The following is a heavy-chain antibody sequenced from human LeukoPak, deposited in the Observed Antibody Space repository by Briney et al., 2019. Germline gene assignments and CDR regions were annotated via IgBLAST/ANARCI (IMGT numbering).Heavy chain of an antibody. CDR3: ARVSSGWLLDY. Sequence: PSETLSLTCTVSGYSISSGYYWGWIRQPPGKGLEWIGSIYHSGGTYYNPSLKSRVTISVDRSKNQFSLKLSSVTAADTAVYYCARVSSGWLLDYWGQGTLVTVSS. V-gene: IGHV4-38-2*02. CDR1: GYSISSGYY. CDR2: IYHSGGT. D-gene: IGHD6-19*01. J-gene: IGHJ4*02.